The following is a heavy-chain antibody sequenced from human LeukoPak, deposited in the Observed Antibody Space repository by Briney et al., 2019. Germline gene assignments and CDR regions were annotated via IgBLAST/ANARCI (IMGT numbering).Heavy chain of an antibody. Sequence: ASVKVSCKASGYTFTGYYMHWVRQAPGQGLEWMGWINPNSGGTNYAQKSQGRVTMTRDTSISTAYMELSRLRSDDTAVYYCARDLPHYDSSGYFPPGYYYYYMDVWGKGTTVTVSS. J-gene: IGHJ6*03. D-gene: IGHD3-22*01. CDR2: INPNSGGT. CDR3: ARDLPHYDSSGYFPPGYYYYYMDV. V-gene: IGHV1-2*02. CDR1: GYTFTGYY.